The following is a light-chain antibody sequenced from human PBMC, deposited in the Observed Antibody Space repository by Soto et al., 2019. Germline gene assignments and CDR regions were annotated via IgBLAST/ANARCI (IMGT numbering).Light chain of an antibody. J-gene: IGKJ4*01. Sequence: DIQLTQSPSFLSASVGDTVTITCRASQGMSTYLAWYQQKPGKVPKLLIRSASTLQSGVPPRFSGGGSGTEVTLTICTLQPDDSGIYYCQQLNGYQLAFGGGTNGEIK. CDR1: QGMSTY. CDR3: QQLNGYQLA. V-gene: IGKV1-9*01. CDR2: SAS.